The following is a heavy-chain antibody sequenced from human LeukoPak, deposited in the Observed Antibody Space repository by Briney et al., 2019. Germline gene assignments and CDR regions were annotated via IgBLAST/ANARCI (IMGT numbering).Heavy chain of an antibody. CDR3: ARRRGEIFAPRRRTLYYDYMDV. CDR2: ICTSGST. J-gene: IGHJ6*03. D-gene: IGHD3-3*01. CDR1: GVSISSYY. V-gene: IGHV4-4*09. Sequence: IPSETLSLTCTVSGVSISSYYWSWVRQPPGKGLEWVGYICTSGSTNYNPSLKSRVTRSVDASKNQFSLKLSSVTAADTAVYYCARRRGEIFAPRRRTLYYDYMDVWGKGTMVTVSS.